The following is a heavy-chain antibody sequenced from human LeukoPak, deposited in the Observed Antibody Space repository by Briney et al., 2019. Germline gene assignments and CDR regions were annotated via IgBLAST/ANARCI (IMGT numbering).Heavy chain of an antibody. J-gene: IGHJ4*02. CDR3: ARAHYCSGGSCYIDY. CDR1: GGSISSGGYS. Sequence: SETLSLTCTVSGGSISSGGYSWSWIRQPPGKGLEWIGYIYHSGSTYYNPPLKSRVTISVDRSKNQISLKLSSVTAADTAVYYCARAHYCSGGSCYIDYWGQGTLVTVSS. CDR2: IYHSGST. D-gene: IGHD2-15*01. V-gene: IGHV4-30-2*01.